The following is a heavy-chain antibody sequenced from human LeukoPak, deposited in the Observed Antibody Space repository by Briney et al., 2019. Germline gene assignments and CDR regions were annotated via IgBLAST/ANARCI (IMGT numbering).Heavy chain of an antibody. D-gene: IGHD5-18*01. Sequence: PSETLSLTCTVSGGSITSGSFYWGWIRQPPGKGLEWIASVYSSGNTYYKPSLQSRLTISLDTSKNQFSLKVSSVTAADTAVYYCAKTPYSYGLKCYFDYWGQGTLVTVSS. CDR3: AKTPYSYGLKCYFDY. J-gene: IGHJ4*02. CDR1: GGSITSGSFY. V-gene: IGHV4-39*07. CDR2: VYSSGNT.